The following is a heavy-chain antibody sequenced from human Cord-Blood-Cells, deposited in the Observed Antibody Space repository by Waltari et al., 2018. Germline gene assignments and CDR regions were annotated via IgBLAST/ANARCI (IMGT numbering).Heavy chain of an antibody. D-gene: IGHD6-6*01. CDR1: GYTFTSYA. Sequence: QVQLVQSGAEVKKPGASVKVSCKASGYTFTSYAMHWVRQAPGQRLEWMGWINAGNGNTKYSQKFQGKVTITRDTSAGTAYMELSSLRSEDTAVYYCARDPSSSSFDYWGQGTLVTVSS. V-gene: IGHV1-3*01. J-gene: IGHJ4*02. CDR3: ARDPSSSSFDY. CDR2: INAGNGNT.